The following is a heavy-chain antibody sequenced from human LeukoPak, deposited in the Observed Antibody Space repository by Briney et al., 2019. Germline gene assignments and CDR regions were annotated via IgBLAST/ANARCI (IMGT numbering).Heavy chain of an antibody. V-gene: IGHV3-21*01. J-gene: IGHJ4*02. D-gene: IGHD5-24*01. CDR1: GFTFSSYS. Sequence: GGSLRLSCAASGFTFSSYSMNWVRQAPGKGLEWVSSISSSSSYIYYADSVKGRFTISRDNAKNSLYLQMNSLRAEDTAVYYCAMSVPEHRWLQKESWGQGTLVTVSS. CDR3: AMSVPEHRWLQKES. CDR2: ISSSSSYI.